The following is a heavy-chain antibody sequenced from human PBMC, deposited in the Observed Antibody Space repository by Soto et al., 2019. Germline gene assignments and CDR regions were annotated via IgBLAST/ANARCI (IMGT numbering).Heavy chain of an antibody. CDR3: ARVTDPGIAAADHYGMDV. CDR2: IIPIFGTA. D-gene: IGHD6-13*01. V-gene: IGHV1-69*13. CDR1: GGTFSSYA. Sequence: PPASVKVSCKASGGTFSSYAISWVRQAPGQGLEWMGGIIPIFGTANYAQKFQGRVTITADESTSTAYMELSSLRSEDTAVYYCARVTDPGIAAADHYGMDVWGQGTTVTVSS. J-gene: IGHJ6*02.